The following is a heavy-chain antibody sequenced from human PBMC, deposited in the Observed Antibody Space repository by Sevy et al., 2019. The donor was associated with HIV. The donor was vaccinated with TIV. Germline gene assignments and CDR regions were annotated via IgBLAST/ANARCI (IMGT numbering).Heavy chain of an antibody. D-gene: IGHD6-13*01. Sequence: SETLSLTCTVSGDSINSYYWSWIRQPPGKGLEWIGYIYYSGITDYNPSLKSRVTISVDTSKNQFSLKLNSVTAADTAVYYCARAIAAPRGMDVWGQGTTVTVSS. J-gene: IGHJ6*02. V-gene: IGHV4-59*01. CDR2: IYYSGIT. CDR3: ARAIAAPRGMDV. CDR1: GDSINSYY.